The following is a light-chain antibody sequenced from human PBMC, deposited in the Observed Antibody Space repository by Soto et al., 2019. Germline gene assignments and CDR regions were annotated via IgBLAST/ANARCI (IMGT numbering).Light chain of an antibody. CDR3: MQTLQTRT. J-gene: IGKJ1*01. Sequence: DVVVTQSPLSLTVTYGEPASISCRASQSLLHRSGYHYLDWYVQKPGQSPQLLIYMASNRASGVPDRFSASGSGTDFTLKISRVEVEDVGVYYCMQTLQTRTFGQGTKVDIK. V-gene: IGKV2-28*01. CDR2: MAS. CDR1: QSLLHRSGYHY.